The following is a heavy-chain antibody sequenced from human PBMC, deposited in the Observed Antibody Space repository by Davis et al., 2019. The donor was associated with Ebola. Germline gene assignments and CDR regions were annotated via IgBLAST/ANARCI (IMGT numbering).Heavy chain of an antibody. D-gene: IGHD2-15*01. Sequence: GESLKISCAASGFTFSSYWMHWVRQAPGKGLVWVSRINSDGSSTSYADSVKGRFTISRDNAKNTLYLQMNSLRAEDTAVYYCARDAVRDCSGGSCYDGSYYYHGLDVWGQGTTVTVSS. CDR2: INSDGSST. V-gene: IGHV3-74*01. CDR1: GFTFSSYW. CDR3: ARDAVRDCSGGSCYDGSYYYHGLDV. J-gene: IGHJ6*02.